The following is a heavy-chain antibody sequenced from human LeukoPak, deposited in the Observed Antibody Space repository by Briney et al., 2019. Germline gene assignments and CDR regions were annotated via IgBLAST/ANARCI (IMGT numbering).Heavy chain of an antibody. J-gene: IGHJ4*02. Sequence: GGSLRLSCAASGFTVSSNYMSGVRQAAGKGREWVSVSYSGGSTYYADSVKGRFTISRDNSKHTLYLQMNSLRDEDTAVYYCARASGDPRTPYFDYWGQGTLVTVSS. D-gene: IGHD2-21*02. CDR2: SYSGGST. CDR1: GFTVSSNY. V-gene: IGHV3-66*02. CDR3: ARASGDPRTPYFDY.